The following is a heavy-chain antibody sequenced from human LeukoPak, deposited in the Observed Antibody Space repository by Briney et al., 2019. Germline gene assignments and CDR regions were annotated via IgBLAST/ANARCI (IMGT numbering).Heavy chain of an antibody. CDR1: GGSFSGYY. D-gene: IGHD3-3*01. J-gene: IGHJ4*02. CDR2: INHSGST. CDR3: ARGRLRFLEWLLYGDTFDY. V-gene: IGHV4-34*01. Sequence: SETLSLTCAVYGGSFSGYYWSWIRQPPGKGLEWIGEINHSGSTNYNPSLKSRVTISVDTSKNQFSLKLSSVTVADTAVYYCARGRLRFLEWLLYGDTFDYWGQGTLVTVSS.